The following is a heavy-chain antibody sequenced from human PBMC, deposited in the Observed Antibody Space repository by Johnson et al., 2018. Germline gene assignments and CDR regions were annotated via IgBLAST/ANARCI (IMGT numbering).Heavy chain of an antibody. CDR2: ISGSGGSI. V-gene: IGHV3-23*04. J-gene: IGHJ6*03. CDR3: AKARALYYYMDG. CDR1: GFTFSSYA. Sequence: VQLVESGGGLVQPGGSLRLSCAASGFTFSSYAMSWVRQAPGKGLEWVSAISGSGGSIGYADSVKGRFTISRDNAKNSLYLQMNSLRAEDTALYYCAKARALYYYMDGWGKGTTVTVSS.